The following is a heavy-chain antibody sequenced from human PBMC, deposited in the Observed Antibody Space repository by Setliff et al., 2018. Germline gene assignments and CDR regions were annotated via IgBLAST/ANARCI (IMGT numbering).Heavy chain of an antibody. V-gene: IGHV1-18*01. CDR1: GYTLSNSI. J-gene: IGHJ4*02. Sequence: ASVKVSCKASGYTLSNSILSWVRQAPGQGLEWMGWISAYNGKTYFAQKFQDRITLTTXXXTNTGYLEXXGLRXXDTAVYYCLRLVRYCTKIACQATSGDEVWGLGTLVTVSS. CDR2: ISAYNGKT. D-gene: IGHD2-8*01. CDR3: LRLVRYCTKIACQATSGDEV.